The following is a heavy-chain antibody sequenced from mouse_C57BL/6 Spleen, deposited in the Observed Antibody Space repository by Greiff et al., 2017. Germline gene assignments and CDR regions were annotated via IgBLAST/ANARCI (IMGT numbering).Heavy chain of an antibody. V-gene: IGHV5-12*01. J-gene: IGHJ4*01. Sequence: DVMLVESGGGLVQPGGSLKLSCAASGFTFSDYYMYWVRQTPEKRLEWVAYISNGGGSTYYPDTVKGRFTISRDNAKNTLYLQMSRLKSEDTAMYYCARQELLWGQGTSVTVSS. D-gene: IGHD1-1*01. CDR1: GFTFSDYY. CDR2: ISNGGGST. CDR3: ARQELL.